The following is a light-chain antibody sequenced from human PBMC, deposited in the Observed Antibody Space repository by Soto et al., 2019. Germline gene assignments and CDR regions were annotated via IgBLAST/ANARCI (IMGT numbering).Light chain of an antibody. CDR3: AEWDVSPTGPV. CDR2: NNN. CDR1: MSDSGSNT. V-gene: IGLV1-44*01. Sequence: QSVLTQPSSACGSAGQAFIIPCSGSMSDSGSNTGNWNQHLPGTATTPRIYNNNQRHSGVPDRFSGSKPGTSASLAIRGLQSVDEVDYYFAEWDVSPTGPVFGTGTTVTV. J-gene: IGLJ1*01.